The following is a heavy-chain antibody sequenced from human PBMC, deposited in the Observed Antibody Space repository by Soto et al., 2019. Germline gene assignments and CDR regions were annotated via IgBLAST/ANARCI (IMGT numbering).Heavy chain of an antibody. CDR3: VRTGWNPPAY. CDR2: IKEDGSEK. Sequence: EVQLVESGGGLVQPGGSLRLSCAVSGFTFNRHWMSWVRQTPGKGLEWVASIKEDGSEKSYVDSVKGRFTISRDNAKNSLFLQMNSLRVEDTAVYYCVRTGWNPPAYWGQGTLVPVSS. D-gene: IGHD1-1*01. CDR1: GFTFNRHW. V-gene: IGHV3-7*01. J-gene: IGHJ4*02.